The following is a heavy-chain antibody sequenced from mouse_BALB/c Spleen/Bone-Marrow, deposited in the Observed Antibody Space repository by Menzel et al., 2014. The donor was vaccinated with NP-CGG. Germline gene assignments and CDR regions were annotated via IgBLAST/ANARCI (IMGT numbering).Heavy chain of an antibody. V-gene: IGHV5-6-5*01. CDR3: ARDDYDDQCYFDY. Sequence: EVQLQESGGGLVKPGGSLKLSCAASGFTFSSYAMSWVRQTPEKRLEWVESISSGGNTYYPDSVKVRFTISRDNARNILYLQMSSLRSEDTAMYYCARDDYDDQCYFDYWGQGTTLTVSS. CDR1: GFTFSSYA. J-gene: IGHJ2*01. CDR2: ISSGGNT. D-gene: IGHD2-4*01.